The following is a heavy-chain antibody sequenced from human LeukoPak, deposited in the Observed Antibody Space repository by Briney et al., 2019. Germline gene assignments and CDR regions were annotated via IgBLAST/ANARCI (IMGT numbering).Heavy chain of an antibody. Sequence: GESLKISCKGSGYSFTSYRIGWVRQMPGKGLEWMGIIYPGDSDTRYSPSFQGQVTISADKSISTAYLQWSSLKASDTAMYYCARIIKYSSGWVYYFDYWGQGTLVTVSS. D-gene: IGHD6-19*01. CDR2: IYPGDSDT. V-gene: IGHV5-51*01. CDR1: GYSFTSYR. CDR3: ARIIKYSSGWVYYFDY. J-gene: IGHJ4*02.